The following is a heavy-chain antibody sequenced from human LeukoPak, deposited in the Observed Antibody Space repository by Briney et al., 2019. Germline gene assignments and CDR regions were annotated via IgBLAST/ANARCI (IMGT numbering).Heavy chain of an antibody. D-gene: IGHD1-14*01. CDR1: GGTFSSYA. CDR2: IIPIFGTA. V-gene: IGHV1-69*06. Sequence: SVKVSCKASGGTFSSYAISWVRQATGQGLEWMGGIIPIFGTANYAQKFQGRVTITADKSTSTAYMELSSLRSEDTAVYYCARDSEVGPGGNWFDPWGQGTLVTVSS. CDR3: ARDSEVGPGGNWFDP. J-gene: IGHJ5*02.